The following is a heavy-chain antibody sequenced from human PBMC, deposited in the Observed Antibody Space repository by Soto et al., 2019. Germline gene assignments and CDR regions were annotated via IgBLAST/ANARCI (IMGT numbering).Heavy chain of an antibody. J-gene: IGHJ4*02. V-gene: IGHV3-23*01. CDR2: ISGSGDYT. Sequence: GSLRLSCAASGFTLDSDAMNWVRQAPGKGLEWVSTISGSGDYTYYTDSVKGRFTISRDNSKNMMYLQMNSLRAEDTAVYYCAKNRGLQYYFDYWGQGTLVTVSS. CDR1: GFTLDSDA. CDR3: AKNRGLQYYFDY.